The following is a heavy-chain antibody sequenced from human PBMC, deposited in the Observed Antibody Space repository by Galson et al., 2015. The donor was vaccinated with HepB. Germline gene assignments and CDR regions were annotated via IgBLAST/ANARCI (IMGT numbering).Heavy chain of an antibody. V-gene: IGHV1-18*01. J-gene: IGHJ4*02. CDR1: GYTFTSYG. Sequence: SVKVSCKASGYTFTSYGISWVRQAPGQGLEWMGWISAYNGNTNYAQKLQGRVTMTTDTSTSTAYMELRSLRSDDTAVYYCARDGIERGGSSSFDYWGQGTLVTVSS. CDR3: ARDGIERGGSSSFDY. D-gene: IGHD6-6*01. CDR2: ISAYNGNT.